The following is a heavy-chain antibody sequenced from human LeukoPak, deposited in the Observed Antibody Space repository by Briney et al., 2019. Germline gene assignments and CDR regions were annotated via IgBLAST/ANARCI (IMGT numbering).Heavy chain of an antibody. Sequence: GGSLRLSCTASGFAFSIYEMDWVRQAPGKGLEWVSYISSSGSYIQYAESVKGRFTISRDNAEKSLFLQMNSLRDEDTAVYYCARDPGYSSTGVDAFDIWGRGTMVTVPS. CDR2: ISSSGSYI. V-gene: IGHV3-48*03. D-gene: IGHD6-13*01. CDR1: GFAFSIYE. CDR3: ARDPGYSSTGVDAFDI. J-gene: IGHJ3*02.